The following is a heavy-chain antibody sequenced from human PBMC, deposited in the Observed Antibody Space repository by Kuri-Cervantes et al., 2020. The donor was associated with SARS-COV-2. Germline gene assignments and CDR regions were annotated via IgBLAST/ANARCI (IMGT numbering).Heavy chain of an antibody. V-gene: IGHV4-39*01. Sequence: SETLSLTCTVSGGSISSSSYYWGWIRQPPGKGLEWIGSIYYSGSTYYNPSLKSRVTISVDTSKNQFSLKLSSVTAADTAVYYCARVSPISYYYDSSGYLDYWGQGTLVTVSS. CDR1: GGSISSSSYY. D-gene: IGHD3-22*01. CDR2: IYYSGST. J-gene: IGHJ4*02. CDR3: ARVSPISYYYDSSGYLDY.